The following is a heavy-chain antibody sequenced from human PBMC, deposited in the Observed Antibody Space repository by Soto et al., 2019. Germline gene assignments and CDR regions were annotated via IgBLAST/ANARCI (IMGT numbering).Heavy chain of an antibody. Sequence: GGSLRLSCAASGFTFSSYAMSWVRQAPGKGLEWVSAISGSGGSTYYADSVKGRFTISRDNSKNTLYLQMNSLRAEDTAVYYCVKRGPYSSSSRSGYMDVWGKGTTVTVSS. CDR3: VKRGPYSSSSRSGYMDV. J-gene: IGHJ6*03. CDR1: GFTFSSYA. CDR2: ISGSGGST. V-gene: IGHV3-23*01. D-gene: IGHD6-6*01.